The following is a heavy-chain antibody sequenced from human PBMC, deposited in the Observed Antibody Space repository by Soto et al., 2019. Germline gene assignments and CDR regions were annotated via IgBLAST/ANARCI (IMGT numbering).Heavy chain of an antibody. Sequence: PGGSLRLSCAASGFTFSSYAMSWVRQAPGKGLEWVSAISGSGGSTYYADSVKGRFTISRDNSKNTLYLQMNSLRAEDTAVYYCAKDSRETLTYSYGSGSYFTWGQGTLVTVSS. V-gene: IGHV3-23*01. CDR2: ISGSGGST. D-gene: IGHD3-10*01. CDR1: GFTFSSYA. J-gene: IGHJ5*02. CDR3: AKDSRETLTYSYGSGSYFT.